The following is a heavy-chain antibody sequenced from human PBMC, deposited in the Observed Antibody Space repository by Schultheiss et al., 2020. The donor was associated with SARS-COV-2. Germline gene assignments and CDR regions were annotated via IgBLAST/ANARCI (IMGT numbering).Heavy chain of an antibody. CDR1: GFTFSSYS. V-gene: IGHV3-21*04. CDR2: ISSSRSYM. D-gene: IGHD1-7*01. J-gene: IGHJ2*01. Sequence: GGSLRLSCAASGFTFSSYSMNWVRQAPGKGLEWVSSISSSRSYMNYADSVKGRFTISRDNAKNSLYLQMNSLRAEDTAVYYCARESEGTNWYFDLWGRGTLVTVSS. CDR3: ARESEGTNWYFDL.